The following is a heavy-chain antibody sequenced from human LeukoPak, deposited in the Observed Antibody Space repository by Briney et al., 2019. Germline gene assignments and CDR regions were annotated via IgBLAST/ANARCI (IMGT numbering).Heavy chain of an antibody. CDR2: MYSGGRT. D-gene: IGHD2-15*01. CDR1: GFTVSNNY. V-gene: IGHV3-66*01. Sequence: GGSLRLSCAASGFTVSNNYMSWVRQAPGKGLEWVSVMYSGGRTYYADSVKGRFTISRDNSKNTLYLQMNSLTAEDTAGYYCASLLMVPDSDYWGQGTLVTVSS. CDR3: ASLLMVPDSDY. J-gene: IGHJ4*02.